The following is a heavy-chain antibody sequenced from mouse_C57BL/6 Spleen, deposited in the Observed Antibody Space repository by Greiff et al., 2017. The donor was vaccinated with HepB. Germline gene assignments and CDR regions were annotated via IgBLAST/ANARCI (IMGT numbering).Heavy chain of an antibody. CDR2: INPSTGGT. CDR1: GYSFTGYY. CDR3: ARGGYDGPYYFDY. Sequence: VHVKQSGPELVKPGASVKISCKASGYSFTGYYMNWVKQSPEKSLEWIGEINPSTGGTTYNQKFKAKATLTVDKSSSTAYMQLKSLTSEDSAVYYCARGGYDGPYYFDYWGQGTTLTVSS. D-gene: IGHD2-2*01. J-gene: IGHJ2*01. V-gene: IGHV1-42*01.